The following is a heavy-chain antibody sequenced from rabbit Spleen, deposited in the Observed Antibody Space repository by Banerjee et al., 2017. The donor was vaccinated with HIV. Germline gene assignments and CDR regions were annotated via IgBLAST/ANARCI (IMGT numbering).Heavy chain of an antibody. CDR1: GFSLSNNYV. D-gene: IGHD1-1*01. CDR3: ARDTSTSFSSYGMDL. Sequence: QEQLVESGGGLVQPEGSLTLTCKASGFSLSNNYVIRWVRQAPGKGLEWIACIDIGSSGFTYFATWAKGRFTISKTSSTTVTLQMTRLTAADTATYFCARDTSTSFSSYGMDLWGPGPLVTVS. V-gene: IGHV1S45*01. CDR2: IDIGSSGFT. J-gene: IGHJ6*01.